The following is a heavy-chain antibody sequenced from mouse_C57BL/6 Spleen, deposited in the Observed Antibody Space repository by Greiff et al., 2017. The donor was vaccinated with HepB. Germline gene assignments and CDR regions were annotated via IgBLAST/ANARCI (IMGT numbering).Heavy chain of an antibody. J-gene: IGHJ4*01. CDR2: IDPSDSYT. CDR1: GYTFTSYW. V-gene: IGHV1-59*01. CDR3: ALITTVVATNYYAMDY. D-gene: IGHD1-1*01. Sequence: QVQLQQSGAELVRPGTSVKLSCKASGYTFTSYWMHWVKQRPGQGLEWIGVIDPSDSYTNYNQKFKGKATLTVDTSSSTAYMQLSSLTSEDSAVYYCALITTVVATNYYAMDYWGQGTSVTVSS.